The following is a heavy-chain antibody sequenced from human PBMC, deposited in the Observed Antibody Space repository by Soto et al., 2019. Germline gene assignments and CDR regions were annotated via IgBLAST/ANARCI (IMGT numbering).Heavy chain of an antibody. D-gene: IGHD1-1*01. CDR1: GGSISSGGYY. CDR3: ARSKMPTKGPYFDF. J-gene: IGHJ4*02. CDR2: IYQSGST. Sequence: NPSLTCTVSGGSISSGGYYWTWIRQHPGEGLEWIGYIYQSGSTYYNPSLRSRITISIDTSQNQFSLKLSSVTAADTAVYYCARSKMPTKGPYFDFWVQVSLLT. V-gene: IGHV4-31*03.